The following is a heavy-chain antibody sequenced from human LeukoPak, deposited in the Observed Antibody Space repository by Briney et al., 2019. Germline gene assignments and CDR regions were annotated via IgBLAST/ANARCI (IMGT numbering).Heavy chain of an antibody. D-gene: IGHD3-10*01. CDR2: ISSSGGST. V-gene: IGHV3-23*01. CDR1: GFTFSNYG. J-gene: IGHJ5*02. CDR3: ARGLTYYYGSGSNNWFDP. Sequence: GGSLRLSCAASGFTFSNYGMSWVRQAPGKGLEWVLGISSSGGSTYYADSVKGRFTISRDNSKNTLYLHINSLRAEDTAVYYCARGLTYYYGSGSNNWFDPWGQGTLVTVSS.